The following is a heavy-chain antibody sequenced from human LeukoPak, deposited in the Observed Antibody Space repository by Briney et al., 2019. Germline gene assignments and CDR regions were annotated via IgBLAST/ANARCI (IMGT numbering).Heavy chain of an antibody. Sequence: PSETLSLTCTVSGGSISSGSYYWSWIRQPPGKGLKWFGNIYYSGYTTYRPSLRSRVTISVDTSKNQFSLKLSSVTAADTAVYYCARETSQKGAHYMDVWGKGTTITISS. CDR1: GGSISSGSYY. V-gene: IGHV4-61*01. CDR2: IYYSGYT. J-gene: IGHJ6*03. D-gene: IGHD3-16*01. CDR3: ARETSQKGAHYMDV.